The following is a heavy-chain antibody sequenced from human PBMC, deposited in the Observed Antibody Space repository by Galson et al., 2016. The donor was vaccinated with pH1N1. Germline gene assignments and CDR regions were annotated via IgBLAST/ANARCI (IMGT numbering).Heavy chain of an antibody. V-gene: IGHV1-46*01. Sequence: SVKVSCKAAGYSVTRYYMHWVRQAPGLGLEWMGIIDPSDGTKTYSQEFQGRIILTRDTSTNEVHMELTTLRPDDLATYFCVRRYYFDSWGQGTLVTVSS. CDR3: VRRYYFDS. J-gene: IGHJ4*02. CDR1: GYSVTRYY. CDR2: IDPSDGTK.